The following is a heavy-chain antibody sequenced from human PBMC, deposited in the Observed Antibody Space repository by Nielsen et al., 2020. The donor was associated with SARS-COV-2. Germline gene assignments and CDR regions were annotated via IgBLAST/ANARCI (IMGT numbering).Heavy chain of an antibody. J-gene: IGHJ4*02. D-gene: IGHD2-2*01. CDR3: TRVQYCSSSSCYGGFDY. V-gene: IGHV3-21*01. Sequence: GGSLRLSCAASGFTFSSYSMNWVRQAPGKGLEWVSSISSSSSYIYYADSVKGRFTISRDNAKNSLYLQMNSLRAEDTAVYYCTRVQYCSSSSCYGGFDYWGQGTLVTVSS. CDR1: GFTFSSYS. CDR2: ISSSSSYI.